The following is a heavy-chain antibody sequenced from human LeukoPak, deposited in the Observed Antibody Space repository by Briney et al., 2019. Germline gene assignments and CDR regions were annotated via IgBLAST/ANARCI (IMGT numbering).Heavy chain of an antibody. J-gene: IGHJ4*01. CDR3: AIARDCSTSCYRCFVY. CDR2: IYPGDSDT. CDR1: GYRFTSYW. D-gene: IGHD2-2*02. V-gene: IGHV5-51*01. Sequence: GESLKISCKGSGYRFTSYWIGWARQMPGKGLEWMGIIYPGDSDTRYNPCFQGQVTISADKSISTAYLQWSSLKASDTAVYYCAIARDCSTSCYRCFVYWGHGTLVTVSS.